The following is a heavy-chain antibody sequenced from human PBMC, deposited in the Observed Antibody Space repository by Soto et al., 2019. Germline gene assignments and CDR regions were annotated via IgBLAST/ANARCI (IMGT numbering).Heavy chain of an antibody. J-gene: IGHJ4*02. CDR3: VGDWNNWSDFDY. CDR1: TFIFSTYW. D-gene: IGHD3-3*01. CDR2: IKRDGSET. V-gene: IGHV3-7*01. Sequence: EVQLVESGGGLVQPGGSLRLSCAAPTFIFSTYWMTWVRQAPGKGLEWVANIKRDGSETHYAHSVKGRFTISRDNANNSLYLQMNSRRVEDTGVYYWVGDWNNWSDFDYWGQGALVNVSS.